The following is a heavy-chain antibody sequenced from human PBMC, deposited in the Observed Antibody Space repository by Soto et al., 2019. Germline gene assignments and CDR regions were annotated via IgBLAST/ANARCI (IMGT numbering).Heavy chain of an antibody. V-gene: IGHV3-7*04. Sequence: SGGGLVQPGGSLRLSCEASGFTFGTYWMTWVRQPPGKGLECVADIKPDGSERYYVDSVKGRFTISRDNAKNSLYLHMNSLRAEDTAVYYCATDLNWEHYWGQGTLVTVSS. CDR3: ATDLNWEHY. CDR1: GFTFGTYW. CDR2: IKPDGSER. J-gene: IGHJ4*02. D-gene: IGHD7-27*01.